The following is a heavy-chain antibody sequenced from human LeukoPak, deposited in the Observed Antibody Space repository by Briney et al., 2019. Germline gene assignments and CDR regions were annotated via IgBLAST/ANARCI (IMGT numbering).Heavy chain of an antibody. CDR2: ISWDGGST. V-gene: IGHV3-43D*03. J-gene: IGHJ3*02. D-gene: IGHD1-26*01. CDR1: GFTFDDYA. Sequence: GGSLRLSCAASGFTFDDYAMHWVRQAPGKGLEWVSLISWDGGSTYYADSVKGRFTISRDNSKNTLYLQMNSLRAEDTAVYYCASPLWELPGKRPFDAFDIWGQGTMVTVSS. CDR3: ASPLWELPGKRPFDAFDI.